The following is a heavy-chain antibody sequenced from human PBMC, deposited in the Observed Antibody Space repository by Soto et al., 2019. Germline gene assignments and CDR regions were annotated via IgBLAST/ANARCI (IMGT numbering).Heavy chain of an antibody. Sequence: ASVKVSCKASGYTFTSYGISWVRQAPGQGLEWMGWISAYNGNTNYAQKLQGRVTMTTDTSTSTAYMELRSLRSDDTAVYYCARDGRIVVVPAGRDYYYYGMAVWGQGTTLTVSS. CDR2: ISAYNGNT. J-gene: IGHJ6*02. D-gene: IGHD2-2*01. CDR3: ARDGRIVVVPAGRDYYYYGMAV. CDR1: GYTFTSYG. V-gene: IGHV1-18*04.